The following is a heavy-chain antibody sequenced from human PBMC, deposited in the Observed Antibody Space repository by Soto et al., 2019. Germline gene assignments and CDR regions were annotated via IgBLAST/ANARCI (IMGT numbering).Heavy chain of an antibody. V-gene: IGHV1-69*02. D-gene: IGHD1-1*01. CDR1: GGTFSSYT. CDR3: ARVTVRDYYGMDV. J-gene: IGHJ6*02. CDR2: IIPILGIA. Sequence: QVQLVQSGAEVKKPGSSVKVSCKASGGTFSSYTISWVRQAPGQGLEWMGRIIPILGIANYAQKFQGRVTITADKSTSTAYMELSSLRSEDTAVYYCARVTVRDYYGMDVWGQGTTDTVSS.